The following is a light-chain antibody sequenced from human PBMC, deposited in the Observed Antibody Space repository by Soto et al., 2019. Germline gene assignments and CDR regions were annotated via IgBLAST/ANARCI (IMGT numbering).Light chain of an antibody. CDR2: DAS. J-gene: IGKJ5*01. CDR1: QSISSY. V-gene: IGKV3-11*01. CDR3: QQRSNWPIT. Sequence: EIVVTQSPATLSLSPGERVTLSCRASQSISSYLAWYQQKPGQAPRLLIYDASNRATDIPARFSGSGSGDDFTLTISSLEPEDFAVYYCQQRSNWPITFGQGTRLEIK.